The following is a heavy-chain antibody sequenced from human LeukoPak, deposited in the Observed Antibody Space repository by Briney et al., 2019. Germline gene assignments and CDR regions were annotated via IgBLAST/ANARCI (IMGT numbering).Heavy chain of an antibody. V-gene: IGHV1-69*06. Sequence: SVKVSCKASGGTFSSYAISWVRQAPGQGLEWMGGIIPIFGTANYARKFQGRVTITADKSTSTAYMELSSLRSDDTAVYYCARSPDILTGENFDYWGQGTLVTVSS. D-gene: IGHD3-9*01. CDR1: GGTFSSYA. CDR2: IIPIFGTA. CDR3: ARSPDILTGENFDY. J-gene: IGHJ4*02.